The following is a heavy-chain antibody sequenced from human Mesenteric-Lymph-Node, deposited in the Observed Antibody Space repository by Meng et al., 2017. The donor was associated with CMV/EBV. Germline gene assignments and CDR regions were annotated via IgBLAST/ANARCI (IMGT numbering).Heavy chain of an antibody. CDR2: IYYSGST. CDR3: ARPHYYGSGSSHWFDP. CDR1: GGSISSSSYY. Sequence: QLQLQESGPGLVKPSETLSLTCTVSGGSISSSSYYWGWIRQPPGKGLEWIGSIYYSGSTYYNPSLKSRVTISVDTSKNQFSLKLSSVTAADTAVYYCARPHYYGSGSSHWFDPWGQGTLVTVSS. J-gene: IGHJ5*02. D-gene: IGHD3-10*01. V-gene: IGHV4-39*01.